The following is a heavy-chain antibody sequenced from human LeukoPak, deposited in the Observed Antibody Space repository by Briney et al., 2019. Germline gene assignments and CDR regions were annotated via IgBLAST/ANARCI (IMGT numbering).Heavy chain of an antibody. V-gene: IGHV4-31*03. CDR3: AISYYDFWSGYIFDP. J-gene: IGHJ5*02. CDR1: GGSISSGGYY. CDR2: IYYSGST. D-gene: IGHD3-3*01. Sequence: SETLSLTCTVSGGSISSGGYYWSWIRQHPGKRLEWIGYIYYSGSTYYNPSLKSRVTISVDTSKNQFSLKLSSVTAADTAVYYCAISYYDFWSGYIFDPWGQGTLVTVSS.